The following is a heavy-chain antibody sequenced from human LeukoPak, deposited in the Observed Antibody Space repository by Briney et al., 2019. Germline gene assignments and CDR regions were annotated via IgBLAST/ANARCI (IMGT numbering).Heavy chain of an antibody. CDR3: ARAGIVNALDY. Sequence: GGSLRLSCAASGYTFSIYGMNWVRQAPGKGLEWVAIIWYDGSNTYFAESVMGRFSISKDNFKNIVYLQMNSLKVEDTGVYYCARAGIVNALDYWGQGAQVTVSP. CDR2: IWYDGSNT. D-gene: IGHD2/OR15-2a*01. J-gene: IGHJ4*02. CDR1: GYTFSIYG. V-gene: IGHV3-33*01.